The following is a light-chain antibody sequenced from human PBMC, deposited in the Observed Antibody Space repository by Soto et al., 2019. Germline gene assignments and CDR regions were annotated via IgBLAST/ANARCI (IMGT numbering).Light chain of an antibody. Sequence: QSVLTQPASVSGSPVQSITISCIGTSSDVGRYNYVSWYQQHPGQAPRLMIYDVNNRPSGVSNRFSGSKSDNTASLTISGLQAEDEADYYCSSYTSSSTRVFGTGTKVTVL. CDR1: SSDVGRYNY. CDR3: SSYTSSSTRV. J-gene: IGLJ1*01. V-gene: IGLV2-14*01. CDR2: DVN.